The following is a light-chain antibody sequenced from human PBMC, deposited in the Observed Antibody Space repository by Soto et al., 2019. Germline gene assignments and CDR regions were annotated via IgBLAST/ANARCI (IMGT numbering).Light chain of an antibody. Sequence: ELVLTQSPGTLSLSPGERATLSCRASQSVSSSYLAWYQQKPGQAPRLLIYGASSRATGIPDRFSGSGSGTAFTLTISRLEPEDFAVYYCQQYNNWWTFGQGTRVEIK. J-gene: IGKJ1*01. CDR2: GAS. CDR3: QQYNNWWT. V-gene: IGKV3-20*01. CDR1: QSVSSSY.